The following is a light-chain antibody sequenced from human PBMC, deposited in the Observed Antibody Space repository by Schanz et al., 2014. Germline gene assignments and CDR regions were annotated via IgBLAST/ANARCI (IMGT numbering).Light chain of an antibody. CDR2: DAS. Sequence: DIQMTQSPSTLSASVGDRVTITCRASQSIVRWLAWYQQKPGKAPKLLIYDASSLESGVPLRFSGSGSGTEFTLSISSLQPDDFATYYCQQYHSYSITFGQGTRLEIK. CDR3: QQYHSYSIT. CDR1: QSIVRW. V-gene: IGKV1-5*01. J-gene: IGKJ5*01.